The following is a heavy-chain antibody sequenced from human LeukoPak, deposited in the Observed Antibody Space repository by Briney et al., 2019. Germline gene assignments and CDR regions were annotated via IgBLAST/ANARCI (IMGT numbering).Heavy chain of an antibody. CDR1: GYTFTSYG. J-gene: IGHJ4*02. CDR3: ARDPPPRIAVAGTSDY. D-gene: IGHD6-19*01. V-gene: IGHV1-18*01. Sequence: ASVKVSCKASGYTFTSYGISWVRQAPGQGLEWMGWISAYNGNTDYAQKLQGRVTMTTDTSTSTAYMELSSLRSEDTAVYYCARDPPPRIAVAGTSDYWGQGTLLTVSS. CDR2: ISAYNGNT.